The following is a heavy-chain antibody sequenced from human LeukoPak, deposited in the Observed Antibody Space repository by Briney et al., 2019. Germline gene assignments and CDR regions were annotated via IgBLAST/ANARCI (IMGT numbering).Heavy chain of an antibody. CDR2: MNLDGSEK. Sequence: PGGSLRLSCAASGFTFSSYWMTWVRQAPGKGLGWVANMNLDGSEKYYVDSVKGRFIISRDNAKNSLYLQMSNLRAEDTAVYFCARGGGLDVWGQGATVTVSS. J-gene: IGHJ6*02. CDR1: GFTFSSYW. CDR3: ARGGGLDV. V-gene: IGHV3-7*03. D-gene: IGHD3-16*01.